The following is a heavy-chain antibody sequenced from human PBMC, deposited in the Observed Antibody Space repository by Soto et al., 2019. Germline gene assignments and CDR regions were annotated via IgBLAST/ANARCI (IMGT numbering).Heavy chain of an antibody. V-gene: IGHV4-34*01. J-gene: IGHJ4*02. CDR2: INHSGST. D-gene: IGHD7-27*01. CDR1: GGSFSGYY. Sequence: SETLSLTCAVYGGSFSGYYWSWIRQPPGKGLEWIGEINHSGSTNYNPSLKSRVTISVDTSKNQFSLKVSSVTAADTAVYYCARGPNWGLGDYWGQGTLVTVSS. CDR3: ARGPNWGLGDY.